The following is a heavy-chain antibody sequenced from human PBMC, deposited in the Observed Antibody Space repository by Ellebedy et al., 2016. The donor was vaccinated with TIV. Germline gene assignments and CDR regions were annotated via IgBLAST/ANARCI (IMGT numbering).Heavy chain of an antibody. Sequence: GGSLRLXCAASGFTFSSYGMHWVRQAPGKGLEWVAVIWYDGSNKYYADSVKGRFTISRDNSKNTLYLQMNSLRAEDTAVYYCARVACSGGSCTIDYWGQGTLVTVSS. D-gene: IGHD2-15*01. CDR2: IWYDGSNK. CDR3: ARVACSGGSCTIDY. V-gene: IGHV3-33*01. J-gene: IGHJ4*02. CDR1: GFTFSSYG.